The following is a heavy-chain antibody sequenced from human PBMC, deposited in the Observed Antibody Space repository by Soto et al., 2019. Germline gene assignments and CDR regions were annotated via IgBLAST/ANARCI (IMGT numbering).Heavy chain of an antibody. Sequence: QVQLQESGPGLVKPSETLSLTCTVSGGSISNYYNRWIRQPPGKGLDYIGYIYKVGSTNYNPSLKSRVTISVDTSKNQFSLKLTSVTAADTGVYYCATRIYSTGVLFDYWCHGALVTVSS. CDR1: GGSISNYY. J-gene: IGHJ4*01. D-gene: IGHD3-10*01. CDR3: ATRIYSTGVLFDY. V-gene: IGHV4-59*01. CDR2: IYKVGST.